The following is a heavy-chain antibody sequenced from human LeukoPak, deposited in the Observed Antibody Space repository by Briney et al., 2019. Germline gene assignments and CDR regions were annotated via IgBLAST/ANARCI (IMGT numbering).Heavy chain of an antibody. Sequence: GGSLRLSCAASGFTFDNYAMHWVRQAPGKGLEWVADISCNCGSIAYADSVKGRFTISRDNDKNSLYLKMNRLRAEETGFYYCPNAGRVRGSGGATNWFDPWGQGTLVTVSS. J-gene: IGHJ5*02. V-gene: IGHV3-9*01. CDR3: PNAGRVRGSGGATNWFDP. CDR2: ISCNCGSI. D-gene: IGHD3-10*01. CDR1: GFTFDNYA.